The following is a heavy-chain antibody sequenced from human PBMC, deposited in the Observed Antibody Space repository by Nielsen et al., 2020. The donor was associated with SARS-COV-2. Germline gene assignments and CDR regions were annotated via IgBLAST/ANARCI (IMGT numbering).Heavy chain of an antibody. Sequence: ETLSLTCAASGFTFSSYWMSWVRQAPGKGLEWMANIKQDGSEKYYVDSVKGRFTISRDNAKNSLYLQMNSLRAEDTAVYYCARLGGQSWNFDYWGQGTLVTVSS. V-gene: IGHV3-7*05. J-gene: IGHJ4*02. CDR2: IKQDGSEK. D-gene: IGHD6-13*01. CDR3: ARLGGQSWNFDY. CDR1: GFTFSSYW.